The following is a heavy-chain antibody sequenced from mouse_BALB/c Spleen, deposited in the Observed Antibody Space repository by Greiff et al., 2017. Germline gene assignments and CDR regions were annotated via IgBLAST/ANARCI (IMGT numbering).Heavy chain of an antibody. J-gene: IGHJ2*01. CDR1: GYSITSDYA. Sequence: EVKLMESGPGLVKPSQSLSLTCTVTGYSITSDYAWNWIRQFPGNKLEWMGYISYSGSTSYNPSLKSRISITRDTSKNQFFLQLNSVTTEDTATYYCARRRITTGFDYWGQGTTLTVSS. V-gene: IGHV3-2*02. D-gene: IGHD1-1*01. CDR2: ISYSGST. CDR3: ARRRITTGFDY.